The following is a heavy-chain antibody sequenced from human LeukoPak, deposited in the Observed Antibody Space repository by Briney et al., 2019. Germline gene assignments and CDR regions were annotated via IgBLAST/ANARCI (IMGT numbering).Heavy chain of an antibody. CDR2: ISGSGGST. CDR3: AKVLRYFDWLSSFDY. D-gene: IGHD3-9*01. Sequence: PGGSLRLSCAASGFTFSSYAMSWVRQAPGKGLEWVSAISGSGGSTYYADSVKGRFTISRDNSKNTLYLQMNSLRAEDTAVYYCAKVLRYFDWLSSFDYRGQGTLVTVSS. V-gene: IGHV3-23*01. J-gene: IGHJ4*02. CDR1: GFTFSSYA.